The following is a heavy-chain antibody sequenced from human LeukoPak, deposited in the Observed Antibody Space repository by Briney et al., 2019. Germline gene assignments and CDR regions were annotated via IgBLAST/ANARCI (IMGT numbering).Heavy chain of an antibody. D-gene: IGHD1-26*01. CDR1: GDSVSSNSAA. V-gene: IGHV6-1*01. CDR3: ARDGRVPIYNWFDP. Sequence: SQTLSLTCAISGDSVSSNSAAWNWIRQPPSRGLEWLGRTYYRSKWYNDYAVSVKSRITINPDTSKNQFSLQLNSVTPEDTAVYYRARDGRVPIYNWFDPWGQGTLVTVSS. CDR2: TYYRSKWYN. J-gene: IGHJ5*02.